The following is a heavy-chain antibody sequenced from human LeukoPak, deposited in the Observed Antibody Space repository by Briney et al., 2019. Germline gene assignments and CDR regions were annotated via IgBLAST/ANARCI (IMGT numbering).Heavy chain of an antibody. CDR3: ADLGYSD. J-gene: IGHJ4*02. CDR2: IRSDASYR. V-gene: IGHV3-7*01. Sequence: GGSLRLSCTASGFTFTNSWMSWVRLAPGKGLEWVATIRSDASYRHYADSVRGRFTISRDNAKSSLHLEMNTLRVDDTAVYYCADLGYSDCGQGTLVTVSS. CDR1: GFTFTNSW. D-gene: IGHD5-18*01.